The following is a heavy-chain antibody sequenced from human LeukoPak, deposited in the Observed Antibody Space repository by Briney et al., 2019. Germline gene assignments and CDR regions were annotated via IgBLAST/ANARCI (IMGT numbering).Heavy chain of an antibody. D-gene: IGHD3-16*02. V-gene: IGHV1-2*02. Sequence: GASVKVSCKASGYTFTVNHVHWVRQAPGQGLEWMGWNDPNSGGTKYAQKFHDRVAMTSDTSISTAYMELSGLRSDDMAVYFCAREADIVSFDLWGRGTLVTVSS. CDR3: AREADIVSFDL. J-gene: IGHJ2*01. CDR1: GYTFTVNH. CDR2: NDPNSGGT.